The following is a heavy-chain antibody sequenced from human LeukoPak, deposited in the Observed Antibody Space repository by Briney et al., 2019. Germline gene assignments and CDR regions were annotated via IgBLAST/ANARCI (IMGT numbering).Heavy chain of an antibody. D-gene: IGHD2-21*01. CDR2: IYYNGST. CDR3: ARGTAIGGDLTKYFQH. Sequence: SETLSLTCTVSGGSISSYYWSWIRQPPGKGLEWIGYIYYNGSTNYNPSLKSRVTISVDTSKNQFSLKLSSVTAADTAVYYCARGTAIGGDLTKYFQHWGQGTLVTVSS. J-gene: IGHJ1*01. CDR1: GGSISSYY. V-gene: IGHV4-59*08.